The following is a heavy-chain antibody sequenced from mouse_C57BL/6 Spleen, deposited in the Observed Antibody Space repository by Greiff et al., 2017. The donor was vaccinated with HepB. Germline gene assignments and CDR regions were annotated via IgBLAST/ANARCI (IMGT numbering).Heavy chain of an antibody. Sequence: QVQLQQPGAELVKPGASVKLSCKASGYTFTSYWMHWVKQRPGQGLEWIGMIHPNSGSTNYNEKFKSKATLTVDKSSSTAYMQLSSLTSEDSAVYYCAREGQLRPSFDYWGQGTTLTVSS. CDR1: GYTFTSYW. D-gene: IGHD3-2*02. CDR3: AREGQLRPSFDY. J-gene: IGHJ2*01. CDR2: IHPNSGST. V-gene: IGHV1-64*01.